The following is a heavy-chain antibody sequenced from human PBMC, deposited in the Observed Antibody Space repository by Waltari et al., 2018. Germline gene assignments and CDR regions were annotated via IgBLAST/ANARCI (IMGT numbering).Heavy chain of an antibody. Sequence: QVQLQQWGAGLLKPSETLSLTCGVLGGSLSDYYWVWIRQAPGEGLQWIGEINPSGSTNYSPSLKSRVTLSVDTSKNQFSLSLSSVTAADTAVYFCSRHFGYDFRSVLVDNDTFDIWGQGTMVTVSS. CDR1: GGSLSDYY. CDR2: INPSGST. D-gene: IGHD3-3*01. V-gene: IGHV4-34*01. CDR3: SRHFGYDFRSVLVDNDTFDI. J-gene: IGHJ3*02.